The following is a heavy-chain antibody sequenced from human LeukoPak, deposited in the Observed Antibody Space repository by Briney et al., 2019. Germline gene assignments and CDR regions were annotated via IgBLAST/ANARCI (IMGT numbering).Heavy chain of an antibody. V-gene: IGHV4-59*08. CDR1: GGSISSYY. Sequence: SETPSLTCTVSGGSISSYYWSWIRRPPGKGLEWIGYIYYSGSTNYNPSLKSRVTISVDTSKNQFSLKLSSVTAADTAVYYCATPSLHDYGGNSGDYWGQGTLVTVSS. D-gene: IGHD4-23*01. J-gene: IGHJ4*02. CDR2: IYYSGST. CDR3: ATPSLHDYGGNSGDY.